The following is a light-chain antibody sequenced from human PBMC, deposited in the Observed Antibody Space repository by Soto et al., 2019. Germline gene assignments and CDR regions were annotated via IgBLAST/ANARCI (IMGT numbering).Light chain of an antibody. V-gene: IGKV3-20*01. J-gene: IGKJ1*01. CDR2: GAS. CDR1: QSVSSSY. CDR3: QQYGSSPWT. Sequence: IVLTQSPGTLSLSPGERATLSCRASQSVSSSYLAWYQQKPGQAPRLLIYGASSRATGIPDRFSGSGSGTDFTHTISRLEPEDFAVYYCQQYGSSPWTFGQGTKVEIK.